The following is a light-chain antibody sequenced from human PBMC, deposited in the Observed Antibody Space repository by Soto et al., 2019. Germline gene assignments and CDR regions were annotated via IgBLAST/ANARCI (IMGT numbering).Light chain of an antibody. J-gene: IGLJ1*01. CDR1: SSNIGAGFG. V-gene: IGLV1-40*01. Sequence: QSVLTQPPSVSGAPGQTVTISCTGSSSNIGAGFGVHWYQHLPGTTPKLLVHSDVSRPSGVSVRFSGSISGASASLVISGLQPEDEGDYFCQSYDSGLPELYVFGPGTKLTVL. CDR3: QSYDSGLPELYV. CDR2: SDV.